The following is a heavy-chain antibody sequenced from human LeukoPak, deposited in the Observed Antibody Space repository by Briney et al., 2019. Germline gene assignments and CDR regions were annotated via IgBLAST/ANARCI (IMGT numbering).Heavy chain of an antibody. CDR2: MYNSGST. Sequence: PSETLSLTCTVSGGSISGSYWSWIRQPPGKGLEWIAYMYNSGSTNYNPSLKSRVTISIDTSKNQFSLKLSSLTAADTAVYYCAREELLWGYWYFDLWGRGTLVTVSS. CDR1: GGSISGSY. J-gene: IGHJ2*01. V-gene: IGHV4-4*08. D-gene: IGHD1-26*01. CDR3: AREELLWGYWYFDL.